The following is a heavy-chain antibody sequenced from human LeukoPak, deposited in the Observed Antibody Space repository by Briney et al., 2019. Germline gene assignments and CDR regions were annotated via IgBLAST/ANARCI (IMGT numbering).Heavy chain of an antibody. CDR3: ARGVAAADFYYYYYMDV. CDR1: GGTFSSYA. Sequence: SVKVSCKASGGTFSSYAISWVRQAPGQGLEWMGGIIPIFGTANYAQKFQGRVTITADESTSTAYMELSSLRSEDTAVYYCARGVAAADFYYYYYMDVWGKGTTVTVSS. CDR2: IIPIFGTA. V-gene: IGHV1-69*13. D-gene: IGHD6-13*01. J-gene: IGHJ6*03.